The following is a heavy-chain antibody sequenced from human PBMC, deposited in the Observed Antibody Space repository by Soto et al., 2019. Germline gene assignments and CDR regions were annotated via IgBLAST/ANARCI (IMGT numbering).Heavy chain of an antibody. Sequence: QVQLQESGPGLVKPLETVSLTCTVSGGSLIDDYWNWIRQPPGKGLEWIGYVYYSGSTTYNPSLKSRVTLPVDRSKNQFSLKWSSVTAADTAVYYCARGNDWKSATFDIWGHGTRVSVSS. CDR3: ARGNDWKSATFDI. J-gene: IGHJ3*02. V-gene: IGHV4-59*01. CDR1: GGSLIDDY. CDR2: VYYSGST. D-gene: IGHD2-21*01.